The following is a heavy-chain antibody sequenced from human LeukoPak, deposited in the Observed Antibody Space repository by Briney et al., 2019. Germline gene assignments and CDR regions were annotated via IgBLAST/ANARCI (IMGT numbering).Heavy chain of an antibody. J-gene: IGHJ6*02. CDR2: IYYSGST. Sequence: SETLSLTCTVSGGSISSYYWSWIRQPPGKGLEWIGHIYYSGSTNYNRSLKSRVTISIDTSKNQCCLRLSSVTAADTAVYYCASSRAYDSSGYYRHYYYYGMDVWGHGTAVTVSS. CDR3: ASSRAYDSSGYYRHYYYYGMDV. CDR1: GGSISSYY. V-gene: IGHV4-59*01. D-gene: IGHD3-22*01.